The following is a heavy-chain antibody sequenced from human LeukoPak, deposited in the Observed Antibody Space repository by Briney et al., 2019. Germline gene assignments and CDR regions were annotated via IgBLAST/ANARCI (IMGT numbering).Heavy chain of an antibody. CDR3: ARDNPGFDY. J-gene: IGHJ4*02. CDR1: GFTFSSYA. CDR2: IWYDGSNK. V-gene: IGHV3-33*08. Sequence: GGSLRLSCAASGFTFSSYAMSWVRQAPGKGLEWVAVIWYDGSNKYYADSVKGRFTISRDNSKNTLYLQMNSLRAEDTAVYYCARDNPGFDYWGQGTLVTVSS.